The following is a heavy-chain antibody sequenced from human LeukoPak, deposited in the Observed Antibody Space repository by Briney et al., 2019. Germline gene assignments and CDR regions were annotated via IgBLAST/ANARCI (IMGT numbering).Heavy chain of an antibody. CDR1: GGSFSGYY. CDR2: IYTSGST. CDR3: ARGSGYCSGGSYNYFDY. D-gene: IGHD2-15*01. Sequence: SETLSLTCAVYGGSFSGYYWSWIRQPPGKGLEWIGRIYTSGSTNYNPSLKSRVTMSVDTSKNQFSLKLSSVTAADTAVYYCARGSGYCSGGSYNYFDYWGQGTLVTVSS. V-gene: IGHV4-59*10. J-gene: IGHJ4*02.